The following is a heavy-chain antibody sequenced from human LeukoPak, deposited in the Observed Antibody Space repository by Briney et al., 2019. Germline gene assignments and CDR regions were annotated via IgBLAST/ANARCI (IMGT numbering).Heavy chain of an antibody. Sequence: PGGSLRLSCAASGFTFSDYYMTWIRQTPGKGLEWISYISSSGTTKYYADSVKGRFTISRDNAKNSLYLQMDSLRAEDTAVYYCARDWSGSRDYWGQGTLVTVSS. V-gene: IGHV3-11*01. CDR3: ARDWSGSRDY. D-gene: IGHD1-26*01. CDR1: GFTFSDYY. CDR2: ISSSGTTK. J-gene: IGHJ4*02.